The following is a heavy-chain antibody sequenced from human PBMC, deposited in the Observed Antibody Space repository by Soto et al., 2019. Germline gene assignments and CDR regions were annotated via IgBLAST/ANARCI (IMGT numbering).Heavy chain of an antibody. CDR3: AKGNPGRILAVPLDC. V-gene: IGHV3-23*01. Sequence: EVQLLESGGGLVQPGGSLRLTCAVYGFTLSSYAMNWVRQAPGKGLEWVSGISGSDDSTRYADSAKGRFTISRDNSKNTLYLQMNSLRVEDTAVYYCAKGNPGRILAVPLDCWGQGSLVTVSS. CDR2: ISGSDDST. D-gene: IGHD2-2*01. J-gene: IGHJ4*02. CDR1: GFTLSSYA.